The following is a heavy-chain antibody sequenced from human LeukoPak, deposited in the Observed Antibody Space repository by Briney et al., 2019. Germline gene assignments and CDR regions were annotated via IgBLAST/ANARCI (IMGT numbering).Heavy chain of an antibody. Sequence: PSQTLSLTCTVSGGSIRSGDYSWNWIRQPPGKGLEWIGYIDYSGSSSYNPSLKSRATISVDTSKNQFSLKLSSVTAADTAVYYCAREEWFDPWGQGTLVTVSS. CDR1: GGSIRSGDYS. J-gene: IGHJ5*02. CDR3: AREEWFDP. V-gene: IGHV4-30-4*01. CDR2: IDYSGSS.